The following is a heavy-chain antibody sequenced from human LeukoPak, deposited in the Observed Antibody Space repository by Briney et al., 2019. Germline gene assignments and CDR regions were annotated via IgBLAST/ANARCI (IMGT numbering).Heavy chain of an antibody. D-gene: IGHD3-9*01. CDR3: APLGGYDILTGPPPT. CDR1: GGSISSGSYY. CDR2: VYYSGST. Sequence: SETLSLTCTVSGGSISSGSYYWGWIRQPPGKGLEWIGSVYYSGSTYYNPSLKSRVTISVDTSKNQFSLKLSSVTAADTAVYYCAPLGGYDILTGPPPTWGQGTLVTVSS. V-gene: IGHV4-39*07. J-gene: IGHJ4*02.